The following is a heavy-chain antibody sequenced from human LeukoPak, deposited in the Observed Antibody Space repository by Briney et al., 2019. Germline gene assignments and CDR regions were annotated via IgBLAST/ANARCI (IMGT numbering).Heavy chain of an antibody. CDR2: IYYSGST. CDR1: GGSISSYY. D-gene: IGHD3-22*01. V-gene: IGHV4-59*01. CDR3: ARGYHDFSGYWLSYFDY. Sequence: PSETLSLTCTVSGGSISSYYWSWIRQPPGKGLEWIGYIYYSGSTNYNPSLKSRVTISIDTSKNQFSLKLSSVTAADTAVYYCARGYHDFSGYWLSYFDYWGQGTLVTVSS. J-gene: IGHJ4*02.